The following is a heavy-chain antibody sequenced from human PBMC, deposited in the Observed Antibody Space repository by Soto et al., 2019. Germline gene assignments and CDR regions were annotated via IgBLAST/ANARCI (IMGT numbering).Heavy chain of an antibody. J-gene: IGHJ4*02. CDR2: IYYSGST. V-gene: IGHV4-39*01. CDR3: ATHSLGEYCSGGSCSAPDY. D-gene: IGHD2-15*01. CDR1: GGSISSSSYY. Sequence: QLQLQESGPGLVKPSETLSLTCTVSGGSISSSSYYWGWIRQPPGKGLEWIGSIYYSGSTYYNPSLKSRVTISVDTSKNQFSLKLSSVTAADTAVYYCATHSLGEYCSGGSCSAPDYWGQGTLVTVSS.